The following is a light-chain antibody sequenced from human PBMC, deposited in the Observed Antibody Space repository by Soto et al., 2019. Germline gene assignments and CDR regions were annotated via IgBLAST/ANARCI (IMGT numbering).Light chain of an antibody. CDR2: GTS. CDR1: RSNIGAGYD. V-gene: IGLV1-40*01. CDR3: QSYDISLSAVV. Sequence: QSVLTQPPSGSGAPGQRVTISCTGSRSNIGAGYDVHWYQQLPGTAPKLLIDGTSTPPSGVPDRFSGAKSGTLGSLAIAGLQAEDEADYYCQSYDISLSAVVFGGGTKPTV. J-gene: IGLJ2*01.